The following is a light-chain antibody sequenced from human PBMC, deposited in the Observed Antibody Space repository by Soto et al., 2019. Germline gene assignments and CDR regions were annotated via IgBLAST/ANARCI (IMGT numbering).Light chain of an antibody. V-gene: IGKV3-11*01. Sequence: EIVLTQSPATLSVSPGERATLSFRASQSVGTRLAWYQHKPGQAPRLLIYYTSNRATGIPARFSGSGSGTDFTLTINSLAPEDFAIYYCHQRQSWPRTFGQGTKVDIK. CDR1: QSVGTR. J-gene: IGKJ1*01. CDR2: YTS. CDR3: HQRQSWPRT.